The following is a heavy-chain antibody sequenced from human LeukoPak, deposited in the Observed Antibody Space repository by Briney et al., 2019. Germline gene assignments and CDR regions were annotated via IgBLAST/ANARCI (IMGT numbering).Heavy chain of an antibody. V-gene: IGHV3-21*01. J-gene: IGHJ6*03. D-gene: IGHD5-24*01. CDR3: ARVRDGYKPPKLSSYYYMDV. CDR2: LSSSSTYI. Sequence: GGSLRLSCVASGFTFSSYSMNWVRQAPGKGLEWVSCLSSSSTYIYYTDSVEGRFNMSRDNDNDSLYLQMSSLRAEDTAVYYCARVRDGYKPPKLSSYYYMDVWGKGTTVTISS. CDR1: GFTFSSYS.